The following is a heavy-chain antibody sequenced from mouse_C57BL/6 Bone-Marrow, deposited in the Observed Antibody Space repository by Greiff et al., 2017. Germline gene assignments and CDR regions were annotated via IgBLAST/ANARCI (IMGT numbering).Heavy chain of an antibody. J-gene: IGHJ2*01. CDR2: ISSGSSTI. Sequence: EVQLVESGGGLVKPGGSLKLSCAASGFTFSDYGMHWVRQAPEKGLEWVAYISSGSSTIYYADTVKGRFTLSRDNAKNTLFLPMTSLRSEDTAMYYCARDYYGSSSYCDYWGQGTTLTVSS. V-gene: IGHV5-17*01. CDR1: GFTFSDYG. D-gene: IGHD1-1*01. CDR3: ARDYYGSSSYCDY.